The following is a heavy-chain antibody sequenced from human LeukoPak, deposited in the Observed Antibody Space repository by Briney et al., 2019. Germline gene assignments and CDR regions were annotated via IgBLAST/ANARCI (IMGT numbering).Heavy chain of an antibody. V-gene: IGHV7-4-1*02. D-gene: IGHD3-3*01. CDR1: GYTFTSYA. Sequence: GASVKASCKASGYTFTSYAMNWVRQAPGQGLEWMGWINTNTGNPTYAQGFTGRFVFSLDTSVSTAYLQISSLKAEDTAVYYCARDRGRVTIFGVVTLFKDYYYYGMDVWGQGTTVTVSS. J-gene: IGHJ6*02. CDR2: INTNTGNP. CDR3: ARDRGRVTIFGVVTLFKDYYYYGMDV.